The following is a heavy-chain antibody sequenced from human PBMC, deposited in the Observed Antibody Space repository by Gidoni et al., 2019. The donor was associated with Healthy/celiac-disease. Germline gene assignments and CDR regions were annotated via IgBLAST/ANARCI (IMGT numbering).Heavy chain of an antibody. Sequence: EVQLVQSGAEVKKPGESLKIPCKGSGYSFTSYWLGRVRQMPGKGLEWMGIIYPGDSDTRYSPSFQGQVTISADKSISTAYLQWSSLKASDTAMYYCARWGEIGYCSSTSCHGWFDPWGQGTLVTVSS. CDR3: ARWGEIGYCSSTSCHGWFDP. D-gene: IGHD2-2*01. J-gene: IGHJ5*02. CDR2: IYPGDSDT. V-gene: IGHV5-51*03. CDR1: GYSFTSYW.